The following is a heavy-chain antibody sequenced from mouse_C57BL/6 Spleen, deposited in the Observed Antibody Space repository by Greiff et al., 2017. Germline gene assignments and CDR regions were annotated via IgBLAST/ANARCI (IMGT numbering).Heavy chain of an antibody. D-gene: IGHD1-1*01. CDR1: GYTFTSYW. Sequence: QVQLQQPGAELVRPGSSVKLSCKASGYTFTSYWMDWVKQRPGQGLEWIGNIYPSDSETHYNQKFKDKATLTVDKSSSTAYMQLSSLTSDDSAVYYCARRGLGSSYGYAMDYWGQGTSVTVSS. CDR3: ARRGLGSSYGYAMDY. CDR2: IYPSDSET. J-gene: IGHJ4*01. V-gene: IGHV1-61*01.